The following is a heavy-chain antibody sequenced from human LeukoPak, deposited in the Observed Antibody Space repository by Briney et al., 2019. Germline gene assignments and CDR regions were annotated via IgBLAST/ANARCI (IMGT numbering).Heavy chain of an antibody. J-gene: IGHJ4*02. Sequence: SETLSLTCAVSGGFISSSHWWSWVRQPPGKGLECIGEIYHTGYTNYNPSLKSRVTISVDKSKNQFSLKLSSVTAADTAVYYCARGAPREYNYSYADYWGQGTLVTVSS. CDR3: ARGAPREYNYSYADY. V-gene: IGHV4-4*02. D-gene: IGHD5-18*01. CDR2: IYHTGYT. CDR1: GGFISSSHW.